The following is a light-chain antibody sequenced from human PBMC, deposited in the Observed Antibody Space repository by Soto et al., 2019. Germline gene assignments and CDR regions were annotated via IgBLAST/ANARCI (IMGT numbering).Light chain of an antibody. CDR1: QRVSSNY. V-gene: IGKV3-20*01. CDR3: QQYGSSPIT. Sequence: EIVLTQSPGTLSLSPGERATLSCRASQRVSSNYLAWYQQKSGQPPRLLIYGASSRATGIPDRFSGSGSGTDFTLTISRLEPEDFAAYYCQQYGSSPITFGQGTRLEIK. CDR2: GAS. J-gene: IGKJ5*01.